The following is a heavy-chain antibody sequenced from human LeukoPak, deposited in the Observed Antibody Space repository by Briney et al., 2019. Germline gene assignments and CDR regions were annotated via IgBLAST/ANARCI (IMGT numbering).Heavy chain of an antibody. Sequence: GGSLRLSCAASGFTFSSYAMSWVRQAPGKGLEWVSAISGSGGSTYYADSVKGRFTISRDNSKNTLYLQMNSLRAEDTAVYYCAKSRYCSSTSCYRGFDYWGQGTLVTVSS. CDR2: ISGSGGST. CDR1: GFTFSSYA. D-gene: IGHD2-2*02. V-gene: IGHV3-23*01. CDR3: AKSRYCSSTSCYRGFDY. J-gene: IGHJ4*02.